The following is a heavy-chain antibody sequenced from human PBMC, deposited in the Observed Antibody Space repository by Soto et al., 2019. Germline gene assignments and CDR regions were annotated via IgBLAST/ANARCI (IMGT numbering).Heavy chain of an antibody. J-gene: IGHJ4*02. D-gene: IGHD5-12*01. CDR3: TKTLIVATILLGFDY. V-gene: IGHV3-49*03. CDR1: GFTFGDYA. CDR2: IRSKAYGGTT. Sequence: GGSLRLSCTASGFTFGDYAMSWFRQAPGKGLEWVGFIRSKAYGGTTEYAASAKGRFTISRDDSKSIAYLQMNSLKTEDTAVYYCTKTLIVATILLGFDYWGQGTLVTVSS.